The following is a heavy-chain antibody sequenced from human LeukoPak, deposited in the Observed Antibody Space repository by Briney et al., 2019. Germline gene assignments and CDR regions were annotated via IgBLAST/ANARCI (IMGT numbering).Heavy chain of an antibody. J-gene: IGHJ4*02. CDR3: TRGTSQYYDGSGYYAYFDN. Sequence: GGSLRLSCTASGFTFSDYWMSWVRQVPGKGLMWVSRINGHGNIITYEQSVKGRFTISRDNAKSTLHLQMNSLRDDDTAVYYCTRGTSQYYDGSGYYAYFDNWGQGTVVTVSS. CDR2: INGHGNII. V-gene: IGHV3-74*03. D-gene: IGHD3-22*01. CDR1: GFTFSDYW.